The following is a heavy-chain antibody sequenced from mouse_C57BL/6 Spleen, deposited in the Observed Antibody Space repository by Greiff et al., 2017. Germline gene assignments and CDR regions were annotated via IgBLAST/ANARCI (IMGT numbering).Heavy chain of an antibody. CDR3: AKNYYGSSYDAMDY. CDR1: GYAFSSSW. Sequence: VQLQQSGPELVKPGASVTISCKASGYAFSSSWMNWVKQRPGKGLEWIGRIYPGDGDPNYNGKFKGKATLTADKSSSTAYMQLSSLTSEDSAVYFCAKNYYGSSYDAMDYWGQGTSVTVSS. D-gene: IGHD1-1*01. V-gene: IGHV1-82*01. J-gene: IGHJ4*01. CDR2: IYPGDGDP.